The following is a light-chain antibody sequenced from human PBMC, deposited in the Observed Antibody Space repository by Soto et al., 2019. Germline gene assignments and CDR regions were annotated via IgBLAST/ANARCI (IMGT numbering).Light chain of an antibody. V-gene: IGKV3-15*01. CDR1: ESVSSN. J-gene: IGKJ1*01. Sequence: EIVLTQSPGTLSLSPGERATLSCRANESVSSNLAWYQQKPGQAPRLLIFGASTRATDIPARFGGSGSGTDFTLTISSLQSEDFAIYYCQQYHNWPQTFGQGTKVDIK. CDR3: QQYHNWPQT. CDR2: GAS.